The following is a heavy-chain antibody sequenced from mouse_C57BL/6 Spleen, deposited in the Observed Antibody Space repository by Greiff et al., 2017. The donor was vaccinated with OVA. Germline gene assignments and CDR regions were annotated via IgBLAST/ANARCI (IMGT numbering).Heavy chain of an antibody. CDR1: GFNIKDYY. CDR3: TAWGDYDPYWYCDV. CDR2: IDPEDGEN. D-gene: IGHD2-4*01. V-gene: IGHV14-2*01. Sequence: VQLQQSGAELVKPGASVKLSCTASGFNIKDYYMHWVKQRTEQGLEWIGRIDPEDGENKYAPKFQGKATITADTSSNTAYLQISSLTSEDTAIYYCTAWGDYDPYWYCDVWGTGTTVTVSS. J-gene: IGHJ1*03.